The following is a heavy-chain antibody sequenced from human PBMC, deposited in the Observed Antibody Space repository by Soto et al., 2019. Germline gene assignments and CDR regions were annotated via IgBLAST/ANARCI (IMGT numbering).Heavy chain of an antibody. CDR2: IYWDDDK. CDR1: GFSLSSTRMA. Sequence: QITLKESGPTLVKPTQTLTLTCTFSGFSLSSTRMAVGWIRQPPGKALEWLALIYWDDDKRYSPFLKSRLTIXXXTXXTPVVLTMSTMDPVDTARYYCAHIVVAGLGYYFDYWGQGTLVTVSS. J-gene: IGHJ4*02. V-gene: IGHV2-5*02. D-gene: IGHD6-19*01. CDR3: AHIVVAGLGYYFDY.